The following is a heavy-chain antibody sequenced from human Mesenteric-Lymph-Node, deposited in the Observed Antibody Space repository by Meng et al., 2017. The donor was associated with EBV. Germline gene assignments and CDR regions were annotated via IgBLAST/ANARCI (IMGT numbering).Heavy chain of an antibody. D-gene: IGHD3-10*01. V-gene: IGHV4-61*01. Sequence: QVPLQEAGPGLVKPSETLSLTCTVSGGSVSSTSCYWSWTRQPPGKRLEWIGYVYYSGSTNYNPSLKSRVTISVDTSKNQFSLNLYSVTAADTAVYYCARENPARGNWFDPWGQGALVTVSS. J-gene: IGHJ5*02. CDR2: VYYSGST. CDR3: ARENPARGNWFDP. CDR1: GGSVSSTSCY.